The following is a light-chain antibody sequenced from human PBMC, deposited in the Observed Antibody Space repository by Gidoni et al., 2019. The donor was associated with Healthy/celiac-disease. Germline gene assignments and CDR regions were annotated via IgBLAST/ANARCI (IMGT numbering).Light chain of an antibody. CDR1: SSDVGGYNY. Sequence: QSALTQPASVSGSPGQSITISCTGTSSDVGGYNYVSWYQQHPGKAPKLMSYEVSNRPSGVSNRFSGSKSGNTASLTISGLQAEDEADYYCSSYTSSSTLVFGGGTKRTVL. CDR2: EVS. CDR3: SSYTSSSTLV. J-gene: IGLJ2*01. V-gene: IGLV2-14*01.